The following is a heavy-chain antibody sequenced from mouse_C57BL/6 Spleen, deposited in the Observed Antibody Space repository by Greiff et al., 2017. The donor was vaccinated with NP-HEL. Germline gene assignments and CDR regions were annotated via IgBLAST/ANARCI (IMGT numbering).Heavy chain of an antibody. J-gene: IGHJ1*03. Sequence: VQLQQSGAELVKPGASVKVSCKASGYTFTSYWMHWVKQRPGQGLAWIGRIHPSDSDTNYNQKFKGKATLTVDKSSSTAYMQLSSLTSEDYAVYYYAISIYYGYDPSYWYFDVWGTGTTVTVSS. CDR3: AISIYYGYDPSYWYFDV. CDR2: IHPSDSDT. D-gene: IGHD2-2*01. CDR1: GYTFTSYW. V-gene: IGHV1-74*01.